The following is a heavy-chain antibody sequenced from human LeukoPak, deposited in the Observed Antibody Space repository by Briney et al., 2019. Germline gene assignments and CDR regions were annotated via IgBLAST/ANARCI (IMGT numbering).Heavy chain of an antibody. D-gene: IGHD2-21*02. V-gene: IGHV4-34*01. J-gene: IGHJ2*01. CDR2: INHSGST. Sequence: SETLSLTCAVYGGSFSGYYWSWIRQPPGKGLEWIGEINHSGSTNYNPSLKSRVTISVDTSKNQFSLKLNSVTAADTAVYYCARHSLSRQHIVVVTAVHWYFDLRGRGTLVTVSS. CDR3: ARHSLSRQHIVVVTAVHWYFDL. CDR1: GGSFSGYY.